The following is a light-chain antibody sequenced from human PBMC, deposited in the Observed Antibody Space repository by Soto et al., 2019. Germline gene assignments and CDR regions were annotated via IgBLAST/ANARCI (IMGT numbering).Light chain of an antibody. CDR1: HSVSSSY. J-gene: IGKJ1*01. V-gene: IGKV3-20*01. Sequence: EIVLTQSPDTLSLSPGERATLSCRASHSVSSSYLAWYQQTPGQAPRLLIYGTSNRATGIPDMFSGSACGTDFTLTISRLEHEDFAVYYCQQYGNSGWTFGPGTKVDIK. CDR2: GTS. CDR3: QQYGNSGWT.